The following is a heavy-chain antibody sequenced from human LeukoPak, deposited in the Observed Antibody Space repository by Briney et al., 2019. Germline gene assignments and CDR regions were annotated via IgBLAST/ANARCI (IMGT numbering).Heavy chain of an antibody. D-gene: IGHD6-13*01. CDR2: VRSKAYDGPT. V-gene: IGHV3-49*04. CDR1: GFTLGDYA. J-gene: IGHJ6*03. CDR3: TREGDGYSSSWNRYYYYYYMDV. Sequence: GGSLRLSCTPSGFTLGDYAMSWVRQAPGQGREWVGFVRSKAYDGPTEYAASVKSRLTISRDDSKSIAYLQMNSLKIEDTAVYYCTREGDGYSSSWNRYYYYYYMDVWGKGTTVTVSS.